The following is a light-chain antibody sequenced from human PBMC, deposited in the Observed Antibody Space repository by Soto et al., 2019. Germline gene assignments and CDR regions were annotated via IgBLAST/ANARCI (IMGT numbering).Light chain of an antibody. V-gene: IGLV2-11*01. CDR1: SSDVGAYNY. J-gene: IGLJ1*01. CDR2: DVT. CDR3: CSYAVNYTPLDV. Sequence: QSALTQPRSVSGSPGQSVAISCTGTSSDVGAYNYVSWYQQYPGKAPKLMIYDVTKRPSGVPDRFSGSKSGNTASLTISGLQAEDEADYYCCSYAVNYTPLDVFGTGTKLTVL.